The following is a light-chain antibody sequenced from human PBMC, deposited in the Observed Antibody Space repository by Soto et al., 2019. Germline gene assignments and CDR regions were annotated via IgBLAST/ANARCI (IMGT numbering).Light chain of an antibody. Sequence: LTQPASVSGSPGQSITISCTGTNSDVGGYNYVSWYQQHPGKAPELMIYEVSHRPSGVSNRFSGSKSDNTASLTISGLQAEDEADYYCSSYTSISTLYVLGTGTKVTVL. CDR2: EVS. CDR3: SSYTSISTLYV. V-gene: IGLV2-14*01. J-gene: IGLJ1*01. CDR1: NSDVGGYNY.